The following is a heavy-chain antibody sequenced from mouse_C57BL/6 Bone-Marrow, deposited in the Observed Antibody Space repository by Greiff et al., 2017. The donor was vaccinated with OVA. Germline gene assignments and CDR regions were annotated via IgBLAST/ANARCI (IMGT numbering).Heavy chain of an antibody. CDR3: ARDGYYVPSFAY. CDR1: GFTFSSYA. Sequence: EVQWVESGGGLVKPGGSLKLSCAASGFTFSSYAMSWVRQTPEKRLEWVATISDGGSYTYYPDNVKGRFTISRDNAKNNLYLQMSHLKSEDTAMYYCARDGYYVPSFAYWGQGTLVTVSA. J-gene: IGHJ3*01. CDR2: ISDGGSYT. V-gene: IGHV5-4*01. D-gene: IGHD2-3*01.